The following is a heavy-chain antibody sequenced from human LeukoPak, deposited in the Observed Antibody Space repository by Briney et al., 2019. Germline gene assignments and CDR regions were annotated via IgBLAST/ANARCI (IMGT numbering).Heavy chain of an antibody. CDR2: SSPTGDIP. CDR1: GGSFSGNY. J-gene: IGHJ4*02. Sequence: PSETLSLTCAVYGGSFSGNYWTLIRQTPARGLEWIGESSPTGDIPGYNPSLKGRATISVDSSKKQFSLTLTSVTAADTGVYYCARVPDFIARPCDSWGPGTLVTVSS. V-gene: IGHV4-34*01. D-gene: IGHD2-21*01. CDR3: ARVPDFIARPCDS.